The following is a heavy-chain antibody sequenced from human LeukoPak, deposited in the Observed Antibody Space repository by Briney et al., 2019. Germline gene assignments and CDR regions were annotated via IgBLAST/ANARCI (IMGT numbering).Heavy chain of an antibody. CDR1: GGSISSGAYY. Sequence: SETLSLTCTVSGGSISSGAYYWSWIRQPPGKGLEWIGYIYNSGSTYYNPSLKSRITISVDTSKNQFSLKLSSVTAADTAMYYCARRVVVVAANAPFDYWGQGTLVTVSS. CDR3: ARRVVVVAANAPFDY. J-gene: IGHJ4*02. CDR2: IYNSGST. D-gene: IGHD2-15*01. V-gene: IGHV4-30-4*01.